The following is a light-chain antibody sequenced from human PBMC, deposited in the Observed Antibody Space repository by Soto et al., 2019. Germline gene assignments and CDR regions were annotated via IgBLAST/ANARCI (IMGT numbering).Light chain of an antibody. CDR2: AAS. CDR3: QQDYSYPYGT. V-gene: IGKV1-8*01. CDR1: QGISSY. Sequence: AIRMTQSPSSLSASTGDRVTITCRASQGISSYLAWYQQKPGKAPKLLIYAASTLQSGVPSRFSGSGSGTDFTLTISGLQAEDFATYYCQQDYSYPYGTFGQGTKVEIK. J-gene: IGKJ1*01.